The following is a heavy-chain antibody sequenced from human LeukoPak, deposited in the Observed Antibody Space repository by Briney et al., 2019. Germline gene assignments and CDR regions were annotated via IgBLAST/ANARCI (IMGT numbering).Heavy chain of an antibody. CDR1: GFTFDDYA. V-gene: IGHV3-9*01. CDR3: AINGGGDSGYGNFDY. Sequence: GGSLRLSCAVSGFTFDDYAMHWVRQVPGKGLEWVSGINWNSDSIVYADSVKGRFTTSRENAKNSLYLQMNSLRAEDTAFYYCAINGGGDSGYGNFDYWGQGTLVTVSS. J-gene: IGHJ4*02. D-gene: IGHD5-12*01. CDR2: INWNSDSI.